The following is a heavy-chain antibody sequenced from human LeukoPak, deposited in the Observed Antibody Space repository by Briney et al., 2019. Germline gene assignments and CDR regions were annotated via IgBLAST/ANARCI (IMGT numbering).Heavy chain of an antibody. Sequence: SETLSLTCTVSGYSISTGYYWDWIRQPPGKGLEWIGTFYHGGSTYYNPSLKSRVTISVDTSKNQFSLKLSSVTAADTAVYYCARDLRGYDPFDYWGQGTLVTVSS. V-gene: IGHV4-38-2*02. CDR3: ARDLRGYDPFDY. CDR1: GYSISTGYY. J-gene: IGHJ4*02. CDR2: FYHGGST. D-gene: IGHD5-12*01.